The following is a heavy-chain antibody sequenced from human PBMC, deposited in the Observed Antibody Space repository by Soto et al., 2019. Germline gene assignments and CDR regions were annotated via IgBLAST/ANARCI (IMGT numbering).Heavy chain of an antibody. Sequence: SETLSLTCNFSGCSIDRSNYYWDWLRQPPGKGLEWIGTTYYNGNAYYNPSLRSRVSMSVDTSKNQFSLKLISVTAADTAVYYCARRFVAVVIKGWGYWGQGKLVTVSS. CDR2: TYYNGNA. V-gene: IGHV4-39*01. CDR3: ARRFVAVVIKGWGY. J-gene: IGHJ4*02. D-gene: IGHD3-10*01. CDR1: GCSIDRSNYY.